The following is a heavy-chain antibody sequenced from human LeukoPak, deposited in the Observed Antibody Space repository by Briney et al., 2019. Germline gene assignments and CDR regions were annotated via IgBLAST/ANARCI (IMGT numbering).Heavy chain of an antibody. Sequence: SETLSLTCTVSGGSVSSGSFYWSWIRQPPGKGLEWIGYIYYSGSTNYNPSLKSRVTISVDTSKNQFSLKLSSVTAADTAVYYCAREVWGYGMDVWGQGTTVTVSS. J-gene: IGHJ6*02. CDR1: GGSVSSGSFY. CDR2: IYYSGST. V-gene: IGHV4-61*01. D-gene: IGHD3-16*01. CDR3: AREVWGYGMDV.